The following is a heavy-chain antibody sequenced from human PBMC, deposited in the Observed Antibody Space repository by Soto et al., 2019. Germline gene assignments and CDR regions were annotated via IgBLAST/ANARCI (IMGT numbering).Heavy chain of an antibody. CDR2: ISGSGGST. CDR1: GFTFSSYA. V-gene: IGHV3-23*01. CDR3: AKDLDDGDYDADYNYGMDV. J-gene: IGHJ6*02. Sequence: GGSLRLSCAASGFTFSSYAMSWVRQAPGKGLEWVSAISGSGGSTYYADSVKGRFTISRDNSKNTVYLQMNSLRAEDKAVDDCAKDLDDGDYDADYNYGMDVWGQGTTVTVSS. D-gene: IGHD4-17*01.